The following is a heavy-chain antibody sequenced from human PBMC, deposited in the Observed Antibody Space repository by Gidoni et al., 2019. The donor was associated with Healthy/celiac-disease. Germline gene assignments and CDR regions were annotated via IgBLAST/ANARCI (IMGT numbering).Heavy chain of an antibody. J-gene: IGHJ4*02. CDR1: GYTFTSYG. Sequence: QVQLVQSGAEVKKPGASVKVSCQASGYTFTSYGIHWVRQARGQRFEWMGWLNAGNGNTKYSQKFQGRVTITRDTSASTVYMELSSLRSEDSAVYFCARGWDLLFSFDYWGQGTLVTVSS. CDR2: LNAGNGNT. V-gene: IGHV1-3*01. CDR3: ARGWDLLFSFDY. D-gene: IGHD1-26*01.